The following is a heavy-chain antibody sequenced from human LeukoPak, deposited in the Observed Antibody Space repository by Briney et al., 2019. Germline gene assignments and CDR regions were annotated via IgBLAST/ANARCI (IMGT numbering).Heavy chain of an antibody. CDR2: ISGSGGGT. D-gene: IGHD2-2*01. V-gene: IGHV3-23*01. CDR3: ASGSSPFDY. Sequence: GGSLRLSCEASGVTFSSYVMSWVRQAPGKGPEWVSGISGSGGGTYYADSVKGRFAISRDNSKNTLYLQTNSLRAEDTAVYYCASGSSPFDYWGQGTLVTVSS. CDR1: GVTFSSYV. J-gene: IGHJ4*02.